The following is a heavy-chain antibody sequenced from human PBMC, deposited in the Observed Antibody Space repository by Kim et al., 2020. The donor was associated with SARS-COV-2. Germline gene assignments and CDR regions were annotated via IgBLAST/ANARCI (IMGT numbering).Heavy chain of an antibody. CDR1: GGSISSYY. CDR2: IYYSGST. J-gene: IGHJ5*02. Sequence: SETLSLTCTVSGGSISSYYWSWIRQPPGKGLEWIGYIYYSGSTNYNPSLKSRVTISVDTSKNQSSLKLSSVTAADTAVFYCARGGTEGVGAPDVGWFDPWGQGTLVTVSS. V-gene: IGHV4-59*13. D-gene: IGHD1-26*01. CDR3: ARGGTEGVGAPDVGWFDP.